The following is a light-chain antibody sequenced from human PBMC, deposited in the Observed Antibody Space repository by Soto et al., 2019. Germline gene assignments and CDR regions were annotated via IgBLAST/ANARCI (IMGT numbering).Light chain of an antibody. Sequence: AIRMTQSPSSLSASTGDRVTITCRASQGISSYLAWYQQKPGKAPKLLIYAASTLQSGVPSRFSGSGSGTDFTLTISCLQSEDFATYYGQQYYSYPGLTFGGGTKVEIK. CDR3: QQYYSYPGLT. J-gene: IGKJ4*01. CDR2: AAS. V-gene: IGKV1-8*01. CDR1: QGISSY.